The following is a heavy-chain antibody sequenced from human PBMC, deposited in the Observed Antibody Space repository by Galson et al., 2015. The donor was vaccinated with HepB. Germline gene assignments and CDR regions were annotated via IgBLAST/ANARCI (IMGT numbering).Heavy chain of an antibody. V-gene: IGHV3-21*01. CDR2: ISSSSSYI. CDR1: GFTFSSYS. CDR3: ARDQRQWLALNNWFDP. D-gene: IGHD6-19*01. J-gene: IGHJ5*02. Sequence: SLRLSCAASGFTFSSYSMNWVRQAPGKGLEWVSSISSSSSYIYYAGSVKGRFTISRDNAKNSLYLQMNSLRAEDTAVYYCARDQRQWLALNNWFDPWGQGTLVTVSS.